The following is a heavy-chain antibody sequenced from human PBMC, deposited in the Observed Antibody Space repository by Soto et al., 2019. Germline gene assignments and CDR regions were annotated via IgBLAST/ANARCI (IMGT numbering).Heavy chain of an antibody. CDR2: ISAYNGNT. D-gene: IGHD3-10*01. Sequence: GASVKVSCMASGCTFTSYGISWVRQAPGQGLEWMGWISAYNGNTNYAQKLQGRVTMTTDTSTSTAYMELRSLRSDDTAVYFCEGSTELWFGEQPHWFDPWGQGTLVTVSS. V-gene: IGHV1-18*01. CDR1: GCTFTSYG. J-gene: IGHJ5*02. CDR3: EGSTELWFGEQPHWFDP.